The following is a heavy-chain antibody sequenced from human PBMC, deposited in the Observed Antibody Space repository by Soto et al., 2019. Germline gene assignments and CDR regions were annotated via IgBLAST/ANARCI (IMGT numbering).Heavy chain of an antibody. CDR3: ARDLSYDILTGSDY. V-gene: IGHV1-69*13. J-gene: IGHJ4*02. D-gene: IGHD3-9*01. CDR2: IIPIFGTA. CDR1: GGTLSSYA. Sequence: SVKVSCKASGGTLSSYAISWVRQAPGQGLEWMGGIIPIFGTANYAQKFQGRVTITADESTSTAYMELSSLRSEDTAVYYCARDLSYDILTGSDYWGQGTLVTVS.